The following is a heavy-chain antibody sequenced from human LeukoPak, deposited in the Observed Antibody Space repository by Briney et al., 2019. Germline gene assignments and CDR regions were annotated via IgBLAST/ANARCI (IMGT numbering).Heavy chain of an antibody. CDR3: AKAPSGWYGY. D-gene: IGHD6-19*01. J-gene: IGHJ4*02. Sequence: GGSLRLSCAASGFTFSSYGIHWVRQAPGKGLEWVTFIGYDGSNKLYADSVKGRFTISRDNSKNTVHLQMNSLRAEDTAVYYCAKAPSGWYGYWGQGTLVIVSS. CDR1: GFTFSSYG. CDR2: IGYDGSNK. V-gene: IGHV3-30*02.